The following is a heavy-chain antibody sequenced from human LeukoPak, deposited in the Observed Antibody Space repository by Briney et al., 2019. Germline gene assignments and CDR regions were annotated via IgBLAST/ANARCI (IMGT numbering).Heavy chain of an antibody. J-gene: IGHJ4*02. CDR2: IIPIFGTA. CDR1: GGTFSSYA. Sequence: ASVKVSCKASGGTFSSYAISWVRQAPGQGLEWKGGIIPIFGTANYAQKFQGRVTITADESTSTAYMELSSLRSEDTAVYYCARGNSGNFDYWGQGTLVTVSS. V-gene: IGHV1-69*13. CDR3: ARGNSGNFDY. D-gene: IGHD2/OR15-2a*01.